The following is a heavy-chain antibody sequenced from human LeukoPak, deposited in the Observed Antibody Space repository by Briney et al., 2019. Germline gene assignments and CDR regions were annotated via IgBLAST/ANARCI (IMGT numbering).Heavy chain of an antibody. Sequence: GGSLRLSCAVSGFSFTNFWMSWVRQAPGRGPEWVANIHPEGNEKYHVESVKGRFTISRDNTKNLLFLQMNGLRVEDTAVYYCARGDAFSGDHWGQGTLVTVSS. CDR2: IHPEGNEK. V-gene: IGHV3-7*04. CDR3: ARGDAFSGDH. CDR1: GFSFTNFW. J-gene: IGHJ4*02.